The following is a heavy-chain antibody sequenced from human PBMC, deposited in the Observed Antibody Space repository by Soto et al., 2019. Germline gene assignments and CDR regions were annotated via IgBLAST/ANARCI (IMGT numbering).Heavy chain of an antibody. J-gene: IGHJ5*02. D-gene: IGHD1-7*01. CDR2: ISGYNGNT. CDR1: GYTFTSYG. V-gene: IGHV1-18*01. CDR3: ARDRGYNWNYGWFDP. Sequence: QVQLVQSGAEVKKPGASVKVSCKASGYTFTSYGISCVRQAPGQGLEWMGRISGYNGNTNYAQKLQGRVTMTTDTSTSTAYMELRSLRSDDTAVYYCARDRGYNWNYGWFDPWGQGTLVTVSS.